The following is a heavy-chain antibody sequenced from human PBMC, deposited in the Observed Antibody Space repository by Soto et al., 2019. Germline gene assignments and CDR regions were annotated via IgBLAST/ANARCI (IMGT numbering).Heavy chain of an antibody. D-gene: IGHD6-6*01. Sequence: GGSLRLSCAASGFTFSSYAMSWVRQAPGKGLEWVSAISGSGGTTNYADSVKGRFAISRDNSKNTLYLQMNSLRADDTAVYYCAKDRRAARHWGQGTLVTVSS. J-gene: IGHJ4*02. CDR3: AKDRRAARH. V-gene: IGHV3-23*01. CDR1: GFTFSSYA. CDR2: ISGSGGTT.